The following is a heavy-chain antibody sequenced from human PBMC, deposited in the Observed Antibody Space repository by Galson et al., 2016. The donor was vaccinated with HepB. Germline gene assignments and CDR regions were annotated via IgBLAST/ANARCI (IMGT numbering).Heavy chain of an antibody. CDR1: GNSINRTPYH. CDR3: ATVGGSSLPIDY. D-gene: IGHD3-16*01. J-gene: IGHJ4*02. CDR2: IYHSGTT. Sequence: ETLSLTCTVSGNSINRTPYHWGWIRQSPGKGLEWIASIYHSGTTYYNPSFKSRATISVDTSNNQFSLKVSSVTAADTAVYYCATVGGSSLPIDYWGQGTLVTVSS. V-gene: IGHV4-39*07.